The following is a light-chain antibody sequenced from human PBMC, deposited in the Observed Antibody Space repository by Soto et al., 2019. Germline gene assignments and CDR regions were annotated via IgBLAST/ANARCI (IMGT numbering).Light chain of an antibody. V-gene: IGKV3-11*01. CDR2: DAS. J-gene: IGKJ1*01. CDR3: QQRSNWPRT. CDR1: QSVSRH. Sequence: EIVLTQSPATLSLSPGERATLSCRASQSVSRHLVWYQQKPGQAPRLLIYDASNRATGIPARFSGSGSGTDFTITISSLEPEDFVVYYCQQRSNWPRTFGQGTKVEIK.